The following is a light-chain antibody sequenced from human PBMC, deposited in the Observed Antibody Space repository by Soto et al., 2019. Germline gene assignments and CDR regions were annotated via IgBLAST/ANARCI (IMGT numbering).Light chain of an antibody. J-gene: IGLJ3*02. CDR2: DVS. CDR1: SSDVGGYNY. Sequence: QYALTQPRSVCGSPGQSVTISCTGTSSDVGGYNYVSWYQQHPGKAPKLMIYDVSKRPSGVPDRFSGSKSGNTASLTISGLQAEDEADYYCCSYAGSYLWVFGGGTKLTVL. CDR3: CSYAGSYLWV. V-gene: IGLV2-11*01.